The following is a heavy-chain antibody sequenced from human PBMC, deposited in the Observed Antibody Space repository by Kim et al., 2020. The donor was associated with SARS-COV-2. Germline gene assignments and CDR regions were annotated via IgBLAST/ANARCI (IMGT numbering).Heavy chain of an antibody. V-gene: IGHV3-74*01. Sequence: SYADSVKGRFTISRANAKNTLYLQMNSLRAEDTAVYYCARVGAVAGTFDYWGQGTLVTVSS. J-gene: IGHJ4*02. D-gene: IGHD6-19*01. CDR3: ARVGAVAGTFDY.